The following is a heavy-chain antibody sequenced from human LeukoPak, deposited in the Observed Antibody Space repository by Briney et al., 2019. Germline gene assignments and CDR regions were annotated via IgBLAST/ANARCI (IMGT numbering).Heavy chain of an antibody. V-gene: IGHV1-69*05. CDR1: GGTFSSYA. D-gene: IGHD3-9*01. J-gene: IGHJ6*03. CDR3: ARGPAPYDILTGYYSGGYYMDV. CDR2: IIPIFGTA. Sequence: SVKVSCKASGGTFSSYAISWVRQAPGQGLEWMGGIIPIFGTANYAQKFQGRVTITTDESTSTAYLELSSPRSEDTAVYYCARGPAPYDILTGYYSGGYYMDVWGKGTTVTVSS.